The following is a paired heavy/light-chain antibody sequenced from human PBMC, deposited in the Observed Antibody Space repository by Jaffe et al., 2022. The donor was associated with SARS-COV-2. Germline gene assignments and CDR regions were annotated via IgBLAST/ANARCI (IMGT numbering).Light chain of an antibody. J-gene: IGKJ1*01. CDR2: KAS. Sequence: DIQMTQSPSTLSASVGDRVTITCRASQNTHTWLAWYQQKPGKAPKLLIYKASILESGVPSRFRGAGSETEFTLTISSLQPDDFATYYCQQYNSYSSGSFGQGTKVEIK. CDR3: QQYNSYSSGS. CDR1: QNTHTW. V-gene: IGKV1-5*03.
Heavy chain of an antibody. J-gene: IGHJ4*02. D-gene: IGHD7-27*01. V-gene: IGHV3-7*01. CDR2: IKEDGSQK. Sequence: EVELVQSGGGLVQPGGSLRLSCTASGFTFGAYWMTWVRQAPGKGLEWVANIKEDGSQKFYLDSVEGRFTISRDNAENSLYLQMNSLRAEDTGVYYCMRDFNHQTNKWGDYWGQGSLVTVSS. CDR3: MRDFNHQTNKWGDY. CDR1: GFTFGAYW.